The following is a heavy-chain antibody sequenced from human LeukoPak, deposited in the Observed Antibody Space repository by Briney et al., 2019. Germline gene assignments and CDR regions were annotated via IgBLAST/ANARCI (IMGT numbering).Heavy chain of an antibody. CDR2: INWNGGST. J-gene: IGHJ4*02. Sequence: GGSLRLSCAASGFTFDDYGMSWVRQAPGKGLEWVSGINWNGGSTGYADSVKGRFTISRDNAKNSLYLQMNRLRAEDTAFYYCARGARGVSGYYFDFWGQGTLVTVSS. CDR3: ARGARGVSGYYFDF. V-gene: IGHV3-20*04. CDR1: GFTFDDYG. D-gene: IGHD3-10*01.